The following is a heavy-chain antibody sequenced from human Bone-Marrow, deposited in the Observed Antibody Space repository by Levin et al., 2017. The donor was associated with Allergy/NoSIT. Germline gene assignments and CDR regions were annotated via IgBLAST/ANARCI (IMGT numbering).Heavy chain of an antibody. CDR2: ISGSGGVT. V-gene: IGHV3-23*01. J-gene: IGHJ3*02. CDR3: AKRGLVRAAFDI. Sequence: GGSLRLSCAASGFTFSSFAMAWVRQAPGKGLAWVSSISGSGGVTYYADSVKGRFTISRDNSKTTLSLQMNSLRVEDTAIYFCAKRGLVRAAFDIWGQGTMVTVSS. CDR1: GFTFSSFA. D-gene: IGHD6-6*01.